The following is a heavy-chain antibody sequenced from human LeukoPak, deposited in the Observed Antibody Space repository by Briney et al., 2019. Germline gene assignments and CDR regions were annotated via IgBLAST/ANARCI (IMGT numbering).Heavy chain of an antibody. V-gene: IGHV3-30*18. D-gene: IGHD3-10*01. J-gene: IGHJ6*02. CDR1: GFTFSSYG. CDR2: ISYDGSNK. Sequence: PGGSLRLSCAASGFTFSSYGMHWVRQAPGKGLEWVAVISYDGSNKYYADSVKGRFTISRDNSKNTLYLQMNSLRAEDTAVYYCAKEPKLWFGERHYGMDVWGQGTTVTVSS. CDR3: AKEPKLWFGERHYGMDV.